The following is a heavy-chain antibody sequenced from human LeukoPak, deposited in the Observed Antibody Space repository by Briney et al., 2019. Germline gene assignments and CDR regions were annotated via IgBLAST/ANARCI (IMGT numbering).Heavy chain of an antibody. V-gene: IGHV3-48*01. CDR1: GFSFSSYN. CDR3: ARGHQVAARPVDY. Sequence: GGSLRLSCAASGFSFSSYNMNWVRQAPGKGLEWVSYISSSSSTIYYADSVKGRFTISRDNAKNSLYLQMNSLRAEDTAVYYCARGHQVAARPVDYWGQGTLVAVSS. CDR2: ISSSSSTI. D-gene: IGHD6-6*01. J-gene: IGHJ4*02.